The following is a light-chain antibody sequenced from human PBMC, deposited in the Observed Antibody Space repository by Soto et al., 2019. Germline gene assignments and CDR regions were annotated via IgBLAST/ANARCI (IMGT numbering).Light chain of an antibody. CDR1: SSNIGNNY. CDR3: GTWDTGLSAGV. Sequence: QSLLTQPPSVSAGPGQKVTISCSGSSSNIGNNYVSWYQQLPGTAPKLLIYDNNKRPSGIPDRFSGSKSGSSATLGITGLQTGDEADYYCGTWDTGLSAGVFGTGTKVTVL. J-gene: IGLJ1*01. V-gene: IGLV1-51*01. CDR2: DNN.